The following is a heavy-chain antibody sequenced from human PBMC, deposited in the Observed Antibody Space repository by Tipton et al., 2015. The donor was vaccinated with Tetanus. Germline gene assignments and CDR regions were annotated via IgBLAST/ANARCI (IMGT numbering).Heavy chain of an antibody. V-gene: IGHV4-39*01. CDR2: VYYDGSP. Sequence: TLSLTCTVSDDSMSSGTSYWGWVRQPPGKALEWLGTVYYDGSPYYNSSLKSRLTISVDTSKRQFFPRLTSVTAADTAVYYCARQAENWFDPWGQGTLVTVSS. J-gene: IGHJ5*02. CDR1: DDSMSSGTSY. CDR3: ARQAENWFDP.